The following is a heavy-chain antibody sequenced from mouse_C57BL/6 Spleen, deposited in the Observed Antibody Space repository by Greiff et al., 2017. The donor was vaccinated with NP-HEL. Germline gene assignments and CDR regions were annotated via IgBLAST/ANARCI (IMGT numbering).Heavy chain of an antibody. D-gene: IGHD1-1*01. Sequence: EVKLVESGGGLVKPGGSLKLSCAASGFTFSSYAMSWVRQTPEKRLEWVATISDGGSYTYYPDNVKGRFTISRDNAKNNLYLQMSHLKSEDTAMYYCAGITTVVAHYWYFDVWGTGTTVTVSS. CDR3: AGITTVVAHYWYFDV. J-gene: IGHJ1*03. V-gene: IGHV5-4*03. CDR2: ISDGGSYT. CDR1: GFTFSSYA.